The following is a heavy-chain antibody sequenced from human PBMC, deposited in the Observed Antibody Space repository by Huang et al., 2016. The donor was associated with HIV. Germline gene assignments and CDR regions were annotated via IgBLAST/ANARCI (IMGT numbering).Heavy chain of an antibody. CDR2: RKGDGFT. CDR1: GFNFLTSA. J-gene: IGHJ5*02. Sequence: QVQLVQSGAEVEKPGASVNLSCKASGFNFLTSALHWVRQAPGQRLGWMGGRKGDGFTKYSQKLQGRVTITRDRSASTVYVDFKSLTYEDTAVYYCARDKEAGTPFFDPWGQGTLVTVSS. CDR3: ARDKEAGTPFFDP. D-gene: IGHD6-19*01. V-gene: IGHV1-3*01.